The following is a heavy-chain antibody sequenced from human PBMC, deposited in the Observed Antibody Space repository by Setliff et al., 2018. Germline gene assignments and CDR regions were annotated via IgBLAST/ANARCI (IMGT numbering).Heavy chain of an antibody. V-gene: IGHV3-74*01. J-gene: IGHJ4*02. D-gene: IGHD3-10*01. CDR2: INNDGSNT. CDR3: AKDDQIRGHNLDY. Sequence: PGGSLRLSCAAAGFTFSSHWMHWVRQAPGKRLMWVSRINNDGSNTYYADSVKGRFTISRDNSNNTLYLQMNSLRADDTATYYCAKDDQIRGHNLDYWGQGTLVTVSS. CDR1: GFTFSSHW.